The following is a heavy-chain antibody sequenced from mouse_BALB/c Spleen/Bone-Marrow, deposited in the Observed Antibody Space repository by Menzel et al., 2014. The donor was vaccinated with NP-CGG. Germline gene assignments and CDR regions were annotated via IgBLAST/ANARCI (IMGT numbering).Heavy chain of an antibody. CDR2: ISSGSSTI. Sequence: EVMLVESGGGLVQPGGSRKLSCAASGFTFSSFGMHWVRQAPEKGLEWVAYISSGSSTIYYADTVMGQFTISRDNPKSTLFLQMTSLRSEDTAMYYCARSGSISGYFDYWGEGTTLTVSS. CDR1: GFTFSSFG. D-gene: IGHD1-1*01. V-gene: IGHV5-17*02. CDR3: ARSGSISGYFDY. J-gene: IGHJ2*01.